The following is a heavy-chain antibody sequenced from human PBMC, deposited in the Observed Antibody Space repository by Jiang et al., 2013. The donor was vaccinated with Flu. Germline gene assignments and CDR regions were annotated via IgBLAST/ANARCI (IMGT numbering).Heavy chain of an antibody. CDR1: GYNFTNFW. V-gene: IGHV5-51*01. D-gene: IGHD1-26*01. J-gene: IGHJ4*02. CDR3: ARRWGSGSCLDY. Sequence: QLVESGAEVKKPGESLKISCKGSGYNFTNFWIGWVRQMPGKGLEWMGIIYPGDSDTRYSPSFQGQVTISADKSISTAYLHWNSLKASDTAIYYCARRWGSGSCLDYWGQGTLVTVSS. CDR2: IYPGDSDT.